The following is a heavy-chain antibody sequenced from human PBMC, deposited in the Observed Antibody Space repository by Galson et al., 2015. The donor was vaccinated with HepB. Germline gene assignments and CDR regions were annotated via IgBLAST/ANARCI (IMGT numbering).Heavy chain of an antibody. CDR3: APALEGSSSL. D-gene: IGHD6-13*01. CDR1: GFTVSSNY. V-gene: IGHV3-53*01. J-gene: IGHJ4*02. CDR2: IYSGGST. Sequence: SLRLSCAASGFTVSSNYMSWVRQAPGKGLEWVSVIYSGGSTYYADSVKGRFTISRDNSKDTLYLQMNSLRAEDTAVYYCAPALEGSSSLWGQGTLVTVSS.